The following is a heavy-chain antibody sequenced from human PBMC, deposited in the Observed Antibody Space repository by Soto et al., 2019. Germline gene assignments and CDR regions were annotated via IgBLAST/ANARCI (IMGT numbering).Heavy chain of an antibody. CDR1: GFTFDDYA. CDR2: VNWNSVSV. Sequence: GGSLRLSCAASGFTFDDYAMHWVRQAPGKGLEWVSGVNWNSVSVAYADFVKGRFTISRDNAKNSLYLQIDSLTTEDTAIYFCAKETQANLGTGAFDFWGQGALVTVSS. D-gene: IGHD7-27*01. V-gene: IGHV3-9*01. CDR3: AKETQANLGTGAFDF. J-gene: IGHJ4*02.